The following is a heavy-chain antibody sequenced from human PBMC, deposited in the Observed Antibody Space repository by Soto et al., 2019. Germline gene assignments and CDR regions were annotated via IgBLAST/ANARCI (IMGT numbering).Heavy chain of an antibody. CDR2: ISSSRSYI. J-gene: IGHJ4*02. CDR1: GFTFSSYS. CDR3: ARNPVVVTDFEY. V-gene: IGHV3-21*01. Sequence: RGPLRLSCAASGFTFSSYSMNLVRQAPRKGLEWVSSISSSRSYIYYACSVKGRFTISREKARNSLYLQMNSLRAEDTAVYYCARNPVVVTDFEYWAQGTMVTVAS. D-gene: IGHD2-21*02.